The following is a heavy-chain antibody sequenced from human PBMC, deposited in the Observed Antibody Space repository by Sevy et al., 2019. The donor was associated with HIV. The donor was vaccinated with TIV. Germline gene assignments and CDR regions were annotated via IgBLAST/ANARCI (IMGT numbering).Heavy chain of an antibody. CDR3: ARRYFDL. Sequence: GRSLRLSCTASGFTFSSFSMSWVRQAPGKGLEWVASINSRSTYIYHADPVKGRFTISRDNAKESVYLQMSNLRVEDTGIYYCARRYFDLWGQGTLVTVSS. J-gene: IGHJ4*02. CDR2: INSRSTYI. V-gene: IGHV3-21*01. CDR1: GFTFSSFS.